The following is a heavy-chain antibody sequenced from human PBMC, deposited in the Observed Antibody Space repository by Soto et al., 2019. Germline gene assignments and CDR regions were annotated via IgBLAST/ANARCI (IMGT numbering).Heavy chain of an antibody. V-gene: IGHV1-69*01. D-gene: IGHD3-22*01. Sequence: QVQLVQSGAEVKKPGSSVKVSCRASGGTFSSYAISWVRQAPGQGLEWMGGIIPIFGTANYAQKFQGRVTITADESTSTAYMELSSLRSADTAVYYCARVGQRYYYDSSGYLYYFDYWGQGTLVTVSS. CDR2: IIPIFGTA. CDR3: ARVGQRYYYDSSGYLYYFDY. CDR1: GGTFSSYA. J-gene: IGHJ4*02.